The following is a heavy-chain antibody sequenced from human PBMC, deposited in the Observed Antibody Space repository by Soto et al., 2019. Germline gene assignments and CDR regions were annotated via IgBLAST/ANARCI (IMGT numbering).Heavy chain of an antibody. Sequence: GASVKVSCKASGGTFSSYAISWVRQAPGQGLEWMGGIIPIFGTANYAQKFQGRVTITADESTSTAYMKLSSLRSEDTAVYYCARVGVVATHHYWGQGTLVTVSS. D-gene: IGHD1-26*01. V-gene: IGHV1-69*13. CDR2: IIPIFGTA. CDR1: GGTFSSYA. CDR3: ARVGVVATHHY. J-gene: IGHJ4*02.